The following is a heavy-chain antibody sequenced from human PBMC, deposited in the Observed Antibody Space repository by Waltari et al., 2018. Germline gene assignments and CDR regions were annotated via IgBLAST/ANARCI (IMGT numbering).Heavy chain of an antibody. CDR1: GFTFSSYD. Sequence: EVQLVESGGGLVQPGGSLRLSCAASGFTFSSYDMHWVRQATGKGLEWVSAIGTAGDTYYPGSVKGRFTISRENAKNSLYLQMNSLRVGDTAVYYCARDRGLYGMDVWGQGTTVTVSS. CDR3: ARDRGLYGMDV. V-gene: IGHV3-13*01. J-gene: IGHJ6*02. CDR2: IGTAGDT.